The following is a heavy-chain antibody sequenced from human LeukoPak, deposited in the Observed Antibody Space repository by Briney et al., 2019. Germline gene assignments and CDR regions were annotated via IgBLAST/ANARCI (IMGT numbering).Heavy chain of an antibody. Sequence: GGSLRLSCAASGFTFSSYAVHWVRQAPGKGLEWVAVISYDGSNKYYADSVKGRFTISRDNSKNTLYLQMNSLRAEDTAVYYCARSLYSYGYGPFDYWGQGTLVTVSS. CDR1: GFTFSSYA. J-gene: IGHJ4*02. CDR3: ARSLYSYGYGPFDY. D-gene: IGHD5-18*01. V-gene: IGHV3-30-3*01. CDR2: ISYDGSNK.